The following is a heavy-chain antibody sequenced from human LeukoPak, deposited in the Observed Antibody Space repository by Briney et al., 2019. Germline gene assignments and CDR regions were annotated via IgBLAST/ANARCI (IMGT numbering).Heavy chain of an antibody. CDR2: ICYSGST. CDR3: ARYGGPTYYDFWSGYSQDGYYFDY. Sequence: SETLSLTCTVSGGSISSYYWSWIRQPPGKGLEWIGYICYSGSTNYNPSLKSRVTISVDTSKNQFSLKLSSVTAADTAVSYCARYGGPTYYDFWSGYSQDGYYFDYWGPGTLVTVSS. J-gene: IGHJ4*02. D-gene: IGHD3-3*01. CDR1: GGSISSYY. V-gene: IGHV4-59*01.